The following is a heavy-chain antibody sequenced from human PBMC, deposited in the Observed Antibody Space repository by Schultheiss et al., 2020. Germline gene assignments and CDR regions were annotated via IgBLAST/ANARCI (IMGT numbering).Heavy chain of an antibody. CDR1: GFTFSSYG. Sequence: WGSLRLSCAASGFTFSSYGMHWVRQAPGKGLEWVAVIWYDGSNKYYADSVKGRFTISRDNSKNTLYLQMNSLRAEDTAVYYCARGWTMLMGEPYWYFDLWGRGTLVTVSS. J-gene: IGHJ2*01. D-gene: IGHD2-8*01. V-gene: IGHV3-33*01. CDR3: ARGWTMLMGEPYWYFDL. CDR2: IWYDGSNK.